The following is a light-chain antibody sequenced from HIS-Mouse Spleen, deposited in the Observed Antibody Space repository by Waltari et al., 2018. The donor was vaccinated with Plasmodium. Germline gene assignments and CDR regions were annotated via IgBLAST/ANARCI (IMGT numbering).Light chain of an antibody. V-gene: IGLV3-10*01. CDR3: YSTDSSGNHRV. Sequence: SYELTQPPSVSVSPGQTARITCSGDALPKKYAYWYQQKTGQAPGLVIYEDSKRPSGIPERFAGSSSGTMDSLTISGAQVEDEADYYCYSTDSSGNHRVFGGGTKLTVL. J-gene: IGLJ3*02. CDR1: ALPKKY. CDR2: EDS.